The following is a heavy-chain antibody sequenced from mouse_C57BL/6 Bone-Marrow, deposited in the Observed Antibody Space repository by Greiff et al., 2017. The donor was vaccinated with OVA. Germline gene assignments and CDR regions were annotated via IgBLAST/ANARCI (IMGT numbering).Heavy chain of an antibody. V-gene: IGHV1-54*01. CDR2: INPGSGGT. Sequence: QVQLQQSGAELVRPGTSVKVSCKASGYAFTNYLIEWVKQRPGQGLEWIGVINPGSGGTNYNEKFKGKATLTADKSSSTAYMQLSSLTSEDSPVYFCARPSRSKSPYFDVWGTGTTVTVSS. CDR1: GYAFTNYL. J-gene: IGHJ1*03. D-gene: IGHD2-5*01. CDR3: ARPSRSKSPYFDV.